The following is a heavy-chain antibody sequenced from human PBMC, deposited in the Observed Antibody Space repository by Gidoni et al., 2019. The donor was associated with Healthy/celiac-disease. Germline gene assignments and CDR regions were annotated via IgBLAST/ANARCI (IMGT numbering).Heavy chain of an antibody. CDR2: ISYDGSNK. J-gene: IGHJ4*02. CDR1: GFTFSSYA. V-gene: IGHV3-30-3*01. Sequence: QVQLVESGGGVVQPGRYLRLSGAASGFTFSSYAIHWGRQEPGKGLEWVAVISYDGSNKYYADSVKGRVTISRDNSKNTMYLQMNSRRAEDTAVYYCARETYYYDSSGYYSYWGQGTLVTVSS. D-gene: IGHD3-22*01. CDR3: ARETYYYDSSGYYSY.